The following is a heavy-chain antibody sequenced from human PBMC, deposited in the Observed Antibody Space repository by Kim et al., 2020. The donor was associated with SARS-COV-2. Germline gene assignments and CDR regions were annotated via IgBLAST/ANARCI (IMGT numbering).Heavy chain of an antibody. V-gene: IGHV3-23*01. CDR1: GFAFSNYA. CDR2: ISSSGDST. Sequence: GGSLRLSCAGSGFAFSNYAMTWVRQAPGKGLEWVSEISSSGDSTYYADSVKGRFTISRDNFKNTLSLQMNTLKAEDTAVYYCAKVAAYASNWHSHVHWG. D-gene: IGHD6-13*01. J-gene: IGHJ1*01. CDR3: AKVAAYASNWHSHVH.